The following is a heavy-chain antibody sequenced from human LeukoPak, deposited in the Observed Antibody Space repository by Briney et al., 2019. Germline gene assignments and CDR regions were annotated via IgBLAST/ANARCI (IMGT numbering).Heavy chain of an antibody. Sequence: ASVKVSCKASGYIFTSYNISWVRQAPGQGLEWMGWISAYNGDTNYVQKFQGRVTMTTDTSTSTAYMELKSLRSDDTAVYYCAISDYGGKSPPLDYWGQGTLVTVSS. D-gene: IGHD4-23*01. CDR1: GYIFTSYN. V-gene: IGHV1-18*01. J-gene: IGHJ4*02. CDR2: ISAYNGDT. CDR3: AISDYGGKSPPLDY.